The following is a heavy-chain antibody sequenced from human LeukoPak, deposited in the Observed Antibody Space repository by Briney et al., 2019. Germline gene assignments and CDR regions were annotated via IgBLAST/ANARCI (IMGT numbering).Heavy chain of an antibody. J-gene: IGHJ4*02. Sequence: GGSLRLSCAASGFTFSSRWMGWVRQAPGKGLEWVANIRNDGLTQYYLDSVKGRFTISRDNAKDSLSLQMNSLRAEDTAVYYCARTGYGVTDYWGQGTLVTVSS. CDR2: IRNDGLTQ. CDR3: ARTGYGVTDY. CDR1: GFTFSSRW. V-gene: IGHV3-7*01. D-gene: IGHD5-12*01.